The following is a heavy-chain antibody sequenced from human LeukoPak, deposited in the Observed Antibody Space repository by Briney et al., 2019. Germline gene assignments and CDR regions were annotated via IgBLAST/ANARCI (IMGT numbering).Heavy chain of an antibody. J-gene: IGHJ4*02. V-gene: IGHV3-21*01. D-gene: IGHD2-2*01. CDR2: ISSSSSYI. CDR3: ARDMRYCSSTSCSHPSPVRF. Sequence: PGGPLRLSCAASGFTFSSYSMNWVRQAPGKGLEWVSSISSSSSYIYYADSVKGRFTISRDNAKNSLYLQMNSLRAEDTAVYYCARDMRYCSSTSCSHPSPVRFWGWGTRVTVSA. CDR1: GFTFSSYS.